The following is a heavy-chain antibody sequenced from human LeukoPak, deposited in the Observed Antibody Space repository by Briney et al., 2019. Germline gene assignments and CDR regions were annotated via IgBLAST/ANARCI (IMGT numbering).Heavy chain of an antibody. V-gene: IGHV1-2*02. CDR3: ASSVGYNKAGYYYYLDF. CDR2: INPNTGGT. Sequence: ASVKVSCKASGYTLTGSYMHWVRQAPGQGLEWMGWINPNTGGTNYAQKFQGRVTLTWDTSISTAYMELSRLRSDDTAVFYCASSVGYNKAGYYYYLDFWGKGTTVTVSS. D-gene: IGHD5-24*01. CDR1: GYTLTGSY. J-gene: IGHJ6*03.